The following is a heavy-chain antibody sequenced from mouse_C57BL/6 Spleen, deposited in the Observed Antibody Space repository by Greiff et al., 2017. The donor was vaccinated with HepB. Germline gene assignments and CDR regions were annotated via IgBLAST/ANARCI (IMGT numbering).Heavy chain of an antibody. CDR1: GYTFTSYY. Sequence: VQLQQPGAELVKPGASVKLSCKASGYTFTSYYMHWVKQRPEQGLEWIGRIDPEDGDTEYAPKFQGKATMTADTSSNTAYLQLSSLTSEDTAVYYCTTGAGWYFDVWGTGTTVTVSS. CDR3: TTGAGWYFDV. V-gene: IGHV14-1*01. D-gene: IGHD3-3*01. J-gene: IGHJ1*03. CDR2: IDPEDGDT.